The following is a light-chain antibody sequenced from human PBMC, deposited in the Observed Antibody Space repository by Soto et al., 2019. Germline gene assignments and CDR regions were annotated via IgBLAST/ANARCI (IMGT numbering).Light chain of an antibody. CDR1: HSVSSRY. J-gene: IGKJ2*01. V-gene: IGKV3-20*01. CDR3: QQYGGSPPHT. Sequence: EIVLTQSPGTLSLSPGERATLSCRASHSVSSRYLAWYQQKPGQAPRLLIYGASSRATGIPDRFSGSGSGTDFTLTISRLEPEDFAVYYCQQYGGSPPHTFGQGTKLEIK. CDR2: GAS.